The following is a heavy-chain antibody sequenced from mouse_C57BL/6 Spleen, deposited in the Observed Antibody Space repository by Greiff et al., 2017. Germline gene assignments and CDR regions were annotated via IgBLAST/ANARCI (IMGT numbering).Heavy chain of an antibody. CDR2: IYPGVGVT. D-gene: IGHD4-1*01. J-gene: IGHJ3*01. CDR3: ARLGRAY. CDR1: GYASSSYW. Sequence: VQLQQSGAELLKPGASVKISCKASGYASSSYWTTWVKQRPGKGLEWIGQIYPGVGVTNYNGKFKGKATLTADKSSSTAYMQLRSLTSEDSAVYFCARLGRAYWGQGTLVTVSA. V-gene: IGHV1-80*01.